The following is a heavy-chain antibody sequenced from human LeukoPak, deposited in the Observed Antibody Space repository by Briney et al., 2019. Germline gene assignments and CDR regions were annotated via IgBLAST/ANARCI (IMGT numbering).Heavy chain of an antibody. D-gene: IGHD5-18*01. J-gene: IGHJ4*02. CDR3: ARNTSMSYYFDS. Sequence: GGSLRLSCAASGFTFSSYAMHWVRQAPGPGLEYVSGISSNGVSTYYANSVKGRFTISRDNSKNTLYLQMGSLRAEDMAVYYCARNTSMSYYFDSWGQGTLVTVSS. CDR2: ISSNGVST. CDR1: GFTFSSYA. V-gene: IGHV3-64*01.